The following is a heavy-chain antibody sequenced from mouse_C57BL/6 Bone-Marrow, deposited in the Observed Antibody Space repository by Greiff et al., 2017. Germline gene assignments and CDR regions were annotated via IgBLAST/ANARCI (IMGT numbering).Heavy chain of an antibody. CDR1: GFTFSSYG. J-gene: IGHJ1*03. CDR2: ISSGGSYT. Sequence: VQLKQSGGDLVKPGGSLKLSCAASGFTFSSYGMSWVRQTPDKRLEWVATISSGGSYTYYPDSVKGRFTISRDNAKNTLYLQMSSLKSEDSAMYYCARLTTPDWYFDVWGTGTTVTVSS. V-gene: IGHV5-6*01. CDR3: ARLTTPDWYFDV. D-gene: IGHD1-1*01.